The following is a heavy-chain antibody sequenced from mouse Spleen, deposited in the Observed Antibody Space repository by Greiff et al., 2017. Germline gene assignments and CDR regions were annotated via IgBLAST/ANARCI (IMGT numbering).Heavy chain of an antibody. CDR3: ARHYRYDEYYFDY. J-gene: IGHJ2*01. CDR2: ISSGGSYT. CDR1: GFTFSSYA. V-gene: IGHV5-9-4*01. D-gene: IGHD2-14*01. Sequence: EVHLVESGGGLVKPGGSLKLSCAASGFTFSSYAMSWVRQSPEKRLEWVAEISSGGSYTYYPDTVTGRFTISRDNAKNTLYLEMSSLRSEDTAMYYCARHYRYDEYYFDYWGQGTTLTVSS.